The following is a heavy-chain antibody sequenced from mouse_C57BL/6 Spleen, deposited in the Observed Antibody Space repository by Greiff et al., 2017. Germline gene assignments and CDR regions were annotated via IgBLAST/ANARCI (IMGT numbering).Heavy chain of an antibody. J-gene: IGHJ4*01. CDR3: ASRRGYDGNAMDY. CDR1: GYTFTSYW. Sequence: QVQLQQPGAELVMPGASVQLSCKASGYTFTSYWMHWVKQRPGQGLEWIGEIDPSDSYTNYNQKFKGKSTLTVDKSSSTAYMQLSSLTSEDSAVYYCASRRGYDGNAMDYWGQGTSVTVSS. V-gene: IGHV1-69*01. CDR2: IDPSDSYT. D-gene: IGHD2-3*01.